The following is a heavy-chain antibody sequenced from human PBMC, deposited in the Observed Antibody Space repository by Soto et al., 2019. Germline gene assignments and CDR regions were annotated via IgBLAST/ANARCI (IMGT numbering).Heavy chain of an antibody. Sequence: GGSLRLSCAASGFIFNTYSMNWVRQAPGKGLEWVSYISGSSQTIFYADSVRGRFTISRDNANNSTYLQMVSLRDEDTAVYYCARTLSWRRGPFDSWGQGTLVTVSS. CDR1: GFIFNTYS. CDR3: ARTLSWRRGPFDS. D-gene: IGHD2-15*01. V-gene: IGHV3-48*02. CDR2: ISGSSQTI. J-gene: IGHJ4*02.